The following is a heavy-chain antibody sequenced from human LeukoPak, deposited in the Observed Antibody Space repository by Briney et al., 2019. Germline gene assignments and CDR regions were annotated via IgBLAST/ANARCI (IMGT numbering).Heavy chain of an antibody. CDR1: GLTFSSYG. V-gene: IGHV3-30*18. D-gene: IGHD1-1*01. CDR3: AKKLTN. J-gene: IGHJ4*02. CDR2: ISYDGSNK. Sequence: GGSLRLSCAASGLTFSSYGMHWVRQAPGKGLEWVAVISYDGSNKYYADSVKGRFTISRDNSKNTLYLQMNSLRAEDTAVYYCAKKLTNWGQGTLVTVSS.